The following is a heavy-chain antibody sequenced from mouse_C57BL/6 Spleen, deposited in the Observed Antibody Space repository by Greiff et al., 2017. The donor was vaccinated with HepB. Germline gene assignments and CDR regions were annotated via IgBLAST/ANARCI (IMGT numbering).Heavy chain of an antibody. V-gene: IGHV1-76*01. D-gene: IGHD3-2*02. CDR2: IYPGSGNT. Sequence: LVESGAELVRPGASVKLSCKASGYTFTDYYINWVKQRPGQGLEWIARIYPGSGNTYYNEKFKGKATLTAEKSSSTAYMQLSSLTSEDSAVYFCARGSSGAMDYWGQGTSVTVSS. J-gene: IGHJ4*01. CDR3: ARGSSGAMDY. CDR1: GYTFTDYY.